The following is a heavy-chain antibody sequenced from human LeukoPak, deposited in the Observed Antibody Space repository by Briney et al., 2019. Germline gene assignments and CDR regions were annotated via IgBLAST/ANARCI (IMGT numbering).Heavy chain of an antibody. V-gene: IGHV4-59*01. CDR3: ARVRSTSFGMDV. D-gene: IGHD2-2*01. CDR2: IYYSGST. Sequence: SETLSLTCTVSGGSISSYYWSWIRQPPGKGLEWIGYIYYSGSTNYNPSLKSRVTISVDTSKNQFSLKLSSVTAADTAVYYCARVRSTSFGMDVWGKGTTVTVSS. CDR1: GGSISSYY. J-gene: IGHJ6*03.